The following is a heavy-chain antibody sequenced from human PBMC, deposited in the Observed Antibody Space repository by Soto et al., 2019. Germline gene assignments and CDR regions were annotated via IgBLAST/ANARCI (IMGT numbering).Heavy chain of an antibody. V-gene: IGHV3-23*01. Sequence: EVQLLESGGGLVQPGGSLRLSCAASGFTFSSYAMSWVRQAPGKGLEWVSGISGSGGSTHYADSVKGRFTISRDNSKNTLYLQMNSLRAEDTAVYYCAKDQTQYSSGWYYFDHWGQGTLVTVSS. D-gene: IGHD6-19*01. CDR1: GFTFSSYA. CDR3: AKDQTQYSSGWYYFDH. CDR2: ISGSGGST. J-gene: IGHJ4*02.